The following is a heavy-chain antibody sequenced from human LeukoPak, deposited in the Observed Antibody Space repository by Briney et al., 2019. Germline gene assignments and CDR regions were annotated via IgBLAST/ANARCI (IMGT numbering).Heavy chain of an antibody. J-gene: IGHJ5*02. CDR1: GGSFSGYY. CDR3: ARQAIFGVVTVGP. Sequence: PSETLSLTCAVYGGSFSGYYWSWIRQPPGKGLEWIGEINHSGSTNYNPSLKSRVTISVDTSKNQFSLKLSPVTAADTAVYYCARQAIFGVVTVGPWGQGTLVTVSS. D-gene: IGHD3-3*01. V-gene: IGHV4-34*01. CDR2: INHSGST.